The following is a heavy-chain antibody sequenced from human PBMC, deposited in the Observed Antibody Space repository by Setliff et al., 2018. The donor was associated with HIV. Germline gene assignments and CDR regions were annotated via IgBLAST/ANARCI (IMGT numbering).Heavy chain of an antibody. V-gene: IGHV3-30*19. D-gene: IGHD2-15*01. CDR2: ISYDGSNK. Sequence: GGSLRLSCEASGFTFSSHGMHWVRQAPGKGLEWVAVISYDGSNKYYADSVKGRFTISRDNSKNTLYLQMNSLRAEDTAVFYCARDSGYCSGDSCYSGLDYWGQGTLVTVSS. J-gene: IGHJ4*02. CDR3: ARDSGYCSGDSCYSGLDY. CDR1: GFTFSSHG.